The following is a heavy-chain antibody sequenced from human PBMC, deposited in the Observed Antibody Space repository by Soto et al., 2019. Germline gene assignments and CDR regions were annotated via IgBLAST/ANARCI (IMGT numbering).Heavy chain of an antibody. Sequence: QVQLVQSGAEVKRPGSSVKVSCKASGGTFSSYPISWVRQAPGQGLEGMGGTNGNLGTGNYAQKFRGRRTITADISTTTAYMELSSLTSEDTAVYYCARRDSHGFFRYFDNWGQGTLVTVSS. D-gene: IGHD3-10*01. CDR3: ARRDSHGFFRYFDN. CDR1: GGTFSSYP. V-gene: IGHV1-69*06. J-gene: IGHJ4*02. CDR2: TNGNLGTG.